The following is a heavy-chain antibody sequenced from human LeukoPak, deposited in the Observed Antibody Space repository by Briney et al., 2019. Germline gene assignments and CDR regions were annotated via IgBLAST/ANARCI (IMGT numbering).Heavy chain of an antibody. Sequence: RASVKVSCKASGGTFSSYTISWVRQAPGQGLEWMGRIIPILGIANYAQKFQGRVTHTADKYTSTADMDLSSLRSEDTPGYDCARSVTGDAFDIWGQGTMVTVSS. D-gene: IGHD4-11*01. V-gene: IGHV1-69*02. CDR1: GGTFSSYT. J-gene: IGHJ3*02. CDR2: IIPILGIA. CDR3: ARSVTGDAFDI.